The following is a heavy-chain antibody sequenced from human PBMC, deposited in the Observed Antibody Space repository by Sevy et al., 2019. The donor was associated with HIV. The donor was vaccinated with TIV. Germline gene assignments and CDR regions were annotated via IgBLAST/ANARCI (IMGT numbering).Heavy chain of an antibody. CDR2: IKSKTDGGTT. CDR3: TTGGVQWLAYFDY. V-gene: IGHV3-15*01. CDR1: GFTFSNAW. D-gene: IGHD6-19*01. Sequence: GGSLRLSCAASGFTFSNAWMSWVRQAPGKGLEWAGRIKSKTDGGTTDYAAPLKGRFTISRDDSKNTLYLQMNSLKTEDTAVYYCTTGGVQWLAYFDYWGQGTLVTVSS. J-gene: IGHJ4*02.